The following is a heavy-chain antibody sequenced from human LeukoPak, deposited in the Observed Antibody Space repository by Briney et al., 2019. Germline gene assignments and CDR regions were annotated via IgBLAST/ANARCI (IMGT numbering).Heavy chain of an antibody. V-gene: IGHV3-23*01. J-gene: IGHJ4*02. Sequence: GGSLRLSCAASGFTFSSYAMSWVRQAPGKGLEWVSTISGSGGQTYHADSVKGRFTISRDNSKNTLYLQMNSLRAEDTAVYYCATPDVVVPAAITLGYWGQGTLVTVSS. D-gene: IGHD2-2*01. CDR3: ATPDVVVPAAITLGY. CDR1: GFTFSSYA. CDR2: ISGSGGQT.